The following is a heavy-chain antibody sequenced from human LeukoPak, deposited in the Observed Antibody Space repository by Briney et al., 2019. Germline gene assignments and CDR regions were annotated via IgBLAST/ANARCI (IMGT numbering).Heavy chain of an antibody. CDR3: AKGWWGMPDYFDY. CDR2: ISGSGGST. CDR1: GFTFSSYA. Sequence: GGSLRPSCAASGFTFSSYAMSWVRQAPGKGLEWVSAISGSGGSTYYADSVKGRFTISRDNSKNTLYLQMNSLRAEDTAVYYCAKGWWGMPDYFDYWGQGTLVTVSS. V-gene: IGHV3-23*01. J-gene: IGHJ4*02. D-gene: IGHD2-8*02.